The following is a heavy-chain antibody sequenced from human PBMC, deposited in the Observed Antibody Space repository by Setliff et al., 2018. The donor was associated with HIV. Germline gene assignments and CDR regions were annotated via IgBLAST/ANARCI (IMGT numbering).Heavy chain of an antibody. CDR1: GFTFSDFS. J-gene: IGHJ4*02. CDR2: ISSSDNTM. CDR3: ARDGAYNIFTGLVAFDY. D-gene: IGHD3-9*01. Sequence: AGGSLRLSCAASGFTFSDFSMSWIRQAPGKGLEWISYISSSDNTMYYADSVKGRFTISRDNAKNSLFLQLNSLRAEDAAVYYCARDGAYNIFTGLVAFDYWGQGTLVTAPQ. V-gene: IGHV3-11*04.